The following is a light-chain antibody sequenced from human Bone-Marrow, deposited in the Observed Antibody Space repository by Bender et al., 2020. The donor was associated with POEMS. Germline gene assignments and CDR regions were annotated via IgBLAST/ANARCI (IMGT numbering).Light chain of an antibody. V-gene: IGLV1-40*01. Sequence: QSVLTQSPSVSGAPGQRVTISCTGSSSNIGAGYDVHWYQQLPGAAPKLLIYANSHRPSGVPDRFSGYKSGTSVSLAITGLQADDEADYYCAVWDDSLNGWVFGGGTKLTVL. CDR3: AVWDDSLNGWV. CDR2: ANS. CDR1: SSNIGAGYD. J-gene: IGLJ3*02.